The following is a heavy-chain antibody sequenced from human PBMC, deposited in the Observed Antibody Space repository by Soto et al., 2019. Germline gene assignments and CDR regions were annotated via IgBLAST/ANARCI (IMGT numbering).Heavy chain of an antibody. CDR3: ARDVGYGLIDY. V-gene: IGHV1-18*01. D-gene: IGHD5-18*01. CDR1: GYTFTSYC. CDR2: INAYNGNT. J-gene: IGHJ4*02. Sequence: PSVKVSCKASGYTFTSYCISWVRQAPGQGLEWMGWINAYNGNTNYAQKFQGRVTMTTDTSTSTAYMELRSLRSDDTAVYYCARDVGYGLIDYWGQGTLVTVS.